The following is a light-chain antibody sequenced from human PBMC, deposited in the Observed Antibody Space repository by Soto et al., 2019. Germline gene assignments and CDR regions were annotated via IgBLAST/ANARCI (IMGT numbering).Light chain of an antibody. Sequence: QSALTQPRSVSGSPGQSVTISCTGTSSDVGGYDYVSWYQQYPGKAPKIVIYDVIMWPSGVPARFSGSKSGNTASLTISGLQAEDDGDYYCWSYAGSSWVFGGGTKLTVL. CDR3: WSYAGSSWV. J-gene: IGLJ3*02. V-gene: IGLV2-11*01. CDR1: SSDVGGYDY. CDR2: DVI.